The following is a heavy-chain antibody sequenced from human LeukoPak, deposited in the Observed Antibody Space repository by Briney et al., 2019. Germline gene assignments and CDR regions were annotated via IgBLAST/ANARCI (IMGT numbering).Heavy chain of an antibody. Sequence: SETLSLTCTVSAPSISSSSSYSGWLRQPPGKGLERIGYIYYSRSTNYNPSLKSRVTISVDASKNQFSLKLSSVTAADTAVYYCARDLGGYSYGTFDYWGQGTLVTVS. V-gene: IGHV4-61*01. D-gene: IGHD5-18*01. CDR3: ARDLGGYSYGTFDY. CDR2: IYYSRST. CDR1: APSISSSSSY. J-gene: IGHJ4*02.